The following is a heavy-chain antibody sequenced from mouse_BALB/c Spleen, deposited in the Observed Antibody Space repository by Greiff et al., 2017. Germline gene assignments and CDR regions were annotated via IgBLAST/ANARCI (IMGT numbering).Heavy chain of an antibody. V-gene: IGHV5-6-5*01. CDR2: ISSGGST. Sequence: EVQRVESGGGLVKPGGSLKLSCAASGFTFSSYAMSWVRQTPEKRLEWVASISSGGSTYYPDSVKGRFTISRDNARNILYLQMSSLRSEDTAMYYCARGRDGYSFAYWGQGTLVTVSA. CDR3: ARGRDGYSFAY. CDR1: GFTFSSYA. J-gene: IGHJ3*01. D-gene: IGHD2-3*01.